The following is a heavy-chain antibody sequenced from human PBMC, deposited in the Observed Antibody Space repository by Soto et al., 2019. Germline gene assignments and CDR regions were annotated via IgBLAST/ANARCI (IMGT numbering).Heavy chain of an antibody. J-gene: IGHJ4*02. D-gene: IGHD3-3*01. CDR1: GGSISSGGYS. Sequence: PSETLSLTCAVSGGSISSGGYSWSWIRQPPGKGLEWIGYIYHSGSTYYNPSLKSRVTISVDRSKNQFSLKLSSVTAADTAVYYCARGVTIFGIGYWGQGTLVTVSS. CDR2: IYHSGST. CDR3: ARGVTIFGIGY. V-gene: IGHV4-30-2*01.